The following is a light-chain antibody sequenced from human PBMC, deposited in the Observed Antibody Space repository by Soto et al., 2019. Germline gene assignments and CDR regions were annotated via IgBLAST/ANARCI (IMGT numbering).Light chain of an antibody. CDR2: GAS. J-gene: IGKJ1*01. CDR1: QSVSSN. V-gene: IGKV3-15*01. CDR3: QQYNNGKVT. Sequence: EIVMTQSPATLSVSPGERATLSCRASQSVSSNLAWYQQKPGQAPRLLIYGASTRATGIPARFSGSGSGTEFTLTISSLQSEDFAVYYCQQYNNGKVTLGQGTKVDIK.